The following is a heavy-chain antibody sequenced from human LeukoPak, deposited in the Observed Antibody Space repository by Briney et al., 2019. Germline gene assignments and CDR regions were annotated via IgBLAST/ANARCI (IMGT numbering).Heavy chain of an antibody. CDR3: ASLGGDFWSGSRNPAMDV. D-gene: IGHD3-3*01. J-gene: IGHJ6*03. V-gene: IGHV5-51*01. CDR1: GYSFTSYW. CDR2: IYPGDSDT. Sequence: GESLKISCKGSGYSFTSYWIGWVRQMPGKGLEWMGIIYPGDSDTRYSPSFQGQVTISADKSISTAYLQWSSLKASDTAMYYCASLGGDFWSGSRNPAMDVWGKGTTVTVSS.